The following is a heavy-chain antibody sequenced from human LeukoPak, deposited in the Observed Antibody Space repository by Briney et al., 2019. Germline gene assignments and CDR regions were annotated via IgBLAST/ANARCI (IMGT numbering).Heavy chain of an antibody. D-gene: IGHD6-13*01. CDR3: ARFGYSRRRVDY. CDR1: GFTFSSYW. V-gene: IGHV3-74*01. CDR2: INSDGSST. Sequence: PGGSLRLSCAASGFTFSSYWMHWVRQAPGKGLVWVSRINSDGSSTSYADSVKGRFTISRDNAKNTLYLQMNSLRAEDTAVYYCARFGYSRRRVDYWGQGTLVTVSS. J-gene: IGHJ4*02.